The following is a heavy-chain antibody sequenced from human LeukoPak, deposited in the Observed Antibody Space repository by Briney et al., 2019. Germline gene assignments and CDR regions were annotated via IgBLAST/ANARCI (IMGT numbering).Heavy chain of an antibody. Sequence: GGSLRLSCAASGFTFSSYAMSWVRQAPGKGLEWVSAISGSGGSTYYADSVKGRFTISRDNSKNTLYLQMNSLRAEDTAVYYCAKELCGGDCYSYYYYGMDVWGQGTTVTVSS. V-gene: IGHV3-23*01. CDR2: ISGSGGST. D-gene: IGHD2-21*02. CDR1: GFTFSSYA. J-gene: IGHJ6*02. CDR3: AKELCGGDCYSYYYYGMDV.